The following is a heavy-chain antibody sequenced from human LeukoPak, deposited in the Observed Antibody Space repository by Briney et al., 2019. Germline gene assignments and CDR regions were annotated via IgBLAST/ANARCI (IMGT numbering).Heavy chain of an antibody. V-gene: IGHV1-18*01. J-gene: IGHJ4*02. CDR3: ARVWSPGGSYEYYFDY. Sequence: ASVKVSCKASGYTFTSYGISWVRQAPGQGLEWMGWISDYNGNTNYAQKLQGRVTMTTDTSTSTAYMELRSLRSDDTAVYYCARVWSPGGSYEYYFDYWGQGTLVTVSS. CDR1: GYTFTSYG. CDR2: ISDYNGNT. D-gene: IGHD1-26*01.